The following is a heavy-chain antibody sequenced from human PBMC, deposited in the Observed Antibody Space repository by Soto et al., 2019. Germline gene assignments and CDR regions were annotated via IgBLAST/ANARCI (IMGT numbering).Heavy chain of an antibody. V-gene: IGHV6-1*01. CDR2: TYYRSKWSN. CDR3: ARGINSALDI. Sequence: SQTLSLTCVISGDSVSRNSVAWNWIRQSPSRGLEWLGRTYYRSKWSNDYVVSVKGRITINPDTSKNQFSLQLNPVSLEDTGIYYCARGINSALDIWGQGTMVTVSS. J-gene: IGHJ3*02. D-gene: IGHD3-16*01. CDR1: GDSVSRNSVA.